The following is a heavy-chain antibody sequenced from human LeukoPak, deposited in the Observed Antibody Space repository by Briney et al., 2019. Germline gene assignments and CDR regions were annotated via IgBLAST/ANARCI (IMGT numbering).Heavy chain of an antibody. D-gene: IGHD1-14*01. CDR1: GGSISSYY. CDR3: ARRNSVDYYYYYYMDV. J-gene: IGHJ6*03. CDR2: IYTSGST. V-gene: IGHV4-4*09. Sequence: SETLSLTCTVSGGSISSYYWSWIRQPPGKGLEWIGYIYTSGSTNYNPSLKSRVTISVDTSKNQFSLKLSSVTAADTAVYYCARRNSVDYYYYYYMDVWGKGTTVTVSS.